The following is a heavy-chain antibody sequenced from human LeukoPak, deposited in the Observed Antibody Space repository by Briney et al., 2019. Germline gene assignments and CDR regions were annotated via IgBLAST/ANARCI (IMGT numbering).Heavy chain of an antibody. V-gene: IGHV3-23*01. Sequence: GGSLRLSCAASGFTFSSSAMSWVRQAPGKGLEWVSAISNNGGYTYYADSVQGRFTISRDNSKSTLCLQMNSLRAEDTAVYYCAKDLKSGDSSGYYGSWGQGTLVTVSS. CDR3: AKDLKSGDSSGYYGS. D-gene: IGHD3-22*01. J-gene: IGHJ5*02. CDR1: GFTFSSSA. CDR2: ISNNGGYT.